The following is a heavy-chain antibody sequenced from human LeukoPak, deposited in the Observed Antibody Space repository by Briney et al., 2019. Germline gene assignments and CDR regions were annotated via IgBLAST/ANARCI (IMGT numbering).Heavy chain of an antibody. J-gene: IGHJ4*02. Sequence: GGSLRLSCAASGFTFGSYAMSWVRQAPGKGLEWVSAISGSGGSTYYADSVKGRFTISRDNSKNTLYLQMNSLRAEDTAVYYCAKDRSGSGYYYDYWGQGTLVTVSS. D-gene: IGHD3-22*01. V-gene: IGHV3-23*01. CDR2: ISGSGGST. CDR3: AKDRSGSGYYYDY. CDR1: GFTFGSYA.